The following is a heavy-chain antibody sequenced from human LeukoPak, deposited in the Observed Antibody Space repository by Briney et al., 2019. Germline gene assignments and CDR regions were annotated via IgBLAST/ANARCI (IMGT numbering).Heavy chain of an antibody. CDR2: ISGSGGST. CDR3: AKDRLAGYCSSTSCYNSYFDY. V-gene: IGHV3-23*01. J-gene: IGHJ4*02. D-gene: IGHD2-2*02. CDR1: GFTISSYA. Sequence: PGGSLRLSCAASGFTISSYAMSWVRQAPGKGLEWVSAISGSGGSTYYADSVKGRFTISRDNSKNTLYLQMNSLRAEDTAVYYCAKDRLAGYCSSTSCYNSYFDYWGQGTLVTVSS.